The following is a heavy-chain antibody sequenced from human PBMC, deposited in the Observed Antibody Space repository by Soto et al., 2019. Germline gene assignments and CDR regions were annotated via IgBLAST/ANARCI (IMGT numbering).Heavy chain of an antibody. V-gene: IGHV5-51*01. Sequence: PGESLKISCKGSGYSFTSYWIGWVRQMPGKGLEWMGIIYPGDSDTRYSPSFQGQVTISADKSISTAYLQWSSLKASDTAMYYCARLLVDTAMVSYGMDVWGQGTTVTVSS. CDR3: ARLLVDTAMVSYGMDV. D-gene: IGHD5-18*01. CDR2: IYPGDSDT. CDR1: GYSFTSYW. J-gene: IGHJ6*02.